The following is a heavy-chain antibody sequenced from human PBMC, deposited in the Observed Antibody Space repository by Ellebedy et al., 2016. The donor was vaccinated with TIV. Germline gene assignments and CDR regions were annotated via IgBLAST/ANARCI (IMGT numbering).Heavy chain of an antibody. CDR1: GIEIGNYW. D-gene: IGHD3-10*01. CDR3: ARAGSYLSEAVFY. V-gene: IGHV3-23*01. CDR2: ISGSGFST. J-gene: IGHJ4*02. Sequence: GGSLRLXXVVSGIEIGNYWMGWVRQAPGKGLEWVSVISGSGFSTHYADSVKGRFTISRDNAKNTLYLQMDSLRAEDTAVYYCARAGSYLSEAVFYWGQGTLVTVSS.